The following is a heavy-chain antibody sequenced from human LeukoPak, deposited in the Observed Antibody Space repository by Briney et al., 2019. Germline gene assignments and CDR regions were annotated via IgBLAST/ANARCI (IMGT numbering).Heavy chain of an antibody. D-gene: IGHD4-11*01. J-gene: IGHJ4*02. CDR1: GFTFSNYG. CDR3: AKDPGLTTVIMYYFAY. V-gene: IGHV3-30*18. CDR2: ISYDGSNK. Sequence: GGSLRLSCVASGFTFSNYGMHWVRQAPGKGLEWVAVISYDGSNKYYADSVKGRFAISRDNFKNTLYLQMNSLRAEDTAVYYCAKDPGLTTVIMYYFAYWGQGTLVTVSS.